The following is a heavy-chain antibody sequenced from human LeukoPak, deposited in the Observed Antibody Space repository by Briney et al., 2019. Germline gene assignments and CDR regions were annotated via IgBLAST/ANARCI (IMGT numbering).Heavy chain of an antibody. Sequence: ASVKASCKASGYTLTSYYMHWVGQAPGQGLEWMGIINPSGGSTSYAQKFQGRVTMTRHTSTSTVYMELSSLRSEDTAVYYCAREGDDSAFDIWGQGTMVTVSS. CDR1: GYTLTSYY. V-gene: IGHV1-46*01. CDR3: AREGDDSAFDI. J-gene: IGHJ3*02. D-gene: IGHD1-1*01. CDR2: INPSGGST.